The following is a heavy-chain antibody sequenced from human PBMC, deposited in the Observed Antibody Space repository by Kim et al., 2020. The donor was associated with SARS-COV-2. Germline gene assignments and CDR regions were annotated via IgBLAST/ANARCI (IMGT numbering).Heavy chain of an antibody. CDR2: ISYDGSNK. J-gene: IGHJ4*02. V-gene: IGHV3-30*18. CDR3: AKDRGGGSYGDFDY. D-gene: IGHD1-26*01. Sequence: GGSLRLSCAASGFTFSSYGMHWVRQAPGKGLEWVAVISYDGSNKYYADSVKGRFTISRDNSKNTLYLQMNSLRAEDTAVYYCAKDRGGGSYGDFDYWGQGTLVTVSS. CDR1: GFTFSSYG.